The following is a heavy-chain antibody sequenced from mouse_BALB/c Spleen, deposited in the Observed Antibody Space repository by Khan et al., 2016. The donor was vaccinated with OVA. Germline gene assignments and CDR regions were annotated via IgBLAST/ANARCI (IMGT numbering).Heavy chain of an antibody. V-gene: IGHV2-3*01. CDR1: GFSLPSYG. J-gene: IGHJ4*01. CDR2: IWGDGST. Sequence: VQLKQSGPGLVAPSQSLSITCTVSGFSLPSYGVNWVRQPPGKGLEWLGVIWGDGSTHYHSPLLSRLSIRTDNSKRPVFLKLNRLQTDDTATYDCVKQNYGTLYAMDYWGQGAAVTVSS. CDR3: VKQNYGTLYAMDY. D-gene: IGHD1-1*02.